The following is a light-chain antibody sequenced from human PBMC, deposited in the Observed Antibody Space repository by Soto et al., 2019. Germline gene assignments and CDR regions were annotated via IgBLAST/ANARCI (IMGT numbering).Light chain of an antibody. V-gene: IGKV1-39*01. Sequence: DIQMTQSLSSLSASVGDRVTITCRASQSISNFLNWYQHRLGKAPKLLIYDASSLQSGVPSRFSGSGSGTDFTLTISSLQPEDFATYYCQQSYVTPRTFGQGTKVDI. J-gene: IGKJ1*01. CDR1: QSISNF. CDR3: QQSYVTPRT. CDR2: DAS.